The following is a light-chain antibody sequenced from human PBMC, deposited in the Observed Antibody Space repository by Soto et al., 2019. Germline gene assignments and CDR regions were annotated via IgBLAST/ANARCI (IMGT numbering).Light chain of an antibody. Sequence: QSALTQPPSASGSPGQSVTISCTGTSSDVGGYNYVSWYQQHPGKAPKLMIYEASKRPSGVPDRFSGSKSGNTASLTVSGLQAEDEADYYCCSYAGSNNLGVFGTGTKLTVL. V-gene: IGLV2-8*01. CDR1: SSDVGGYNY. J-gene: IGLJ1*01. CDR2: EAS. CDR3: CSYAGSNNLGV.